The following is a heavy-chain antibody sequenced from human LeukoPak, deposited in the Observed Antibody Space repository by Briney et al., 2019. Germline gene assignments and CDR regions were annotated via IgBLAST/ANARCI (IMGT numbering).Heavy chain of an antibody. CDR2: IYHSGGT. CDR3: ARQGLYYYDSSGPDAFDI. Sequence: SETLSLTCVVSGYSISSGYYWGWIRQSPGKGLEWIGSIYHSGGTFYNPSLKSRVTISVDTSKNQFSLKLSSVTAADTAVYYCARQGLYYYDSSGPDAFDIWGQGTMVTVSS. J-gene: IGHJ3*02. V-gene: IGHV4-38-2*01. CDR1: GYSISSGYY. D-gene: IGHD3-22*01.